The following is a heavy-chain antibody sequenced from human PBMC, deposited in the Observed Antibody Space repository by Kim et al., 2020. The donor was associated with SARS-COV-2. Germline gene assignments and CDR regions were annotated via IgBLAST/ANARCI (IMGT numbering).Heavy chain of an antibody. V-gene: IGHV3-33*01. D-gene: IGHD6-6*01. CDR3: ARDWGSSSSSPFDY. CDR2: IWYDGSNK. J-gene: IGHJ4*02. Sequence: GGSLRLSCAASGFTFSSYGMHWVRQAPGKGLEWVAVIWYDGSNKYYADSVKGRFTISRDNSKNTLYLQMNSLRAEDTAVYYCARDWGSSSSSPFDYWGQGTLVTVSS. CDR1: GFTFSSYG.